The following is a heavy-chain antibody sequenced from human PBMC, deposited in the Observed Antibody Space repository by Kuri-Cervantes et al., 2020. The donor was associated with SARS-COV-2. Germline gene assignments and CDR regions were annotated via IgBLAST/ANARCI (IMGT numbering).Heavy chain of an antibody. V-gene: IGHV3-7*01. CDR2: IKQDGSEK. J-gene: IGHJ3*02. CDR1: RFTFSSYW. CDR3: ARDNSGSYYCAFDI. Sequence: GGSLRLSCAASRFTFSSYWMSWVRQAPGKGLEWVANIKQDGSEKYYVDPVKGRFTISRDNAKNSLYLQMNSLRAEDTAVYYCARDNSGSYYCAFDIWGQGTMVTVSS. D-gene: IGHD1-26*01.